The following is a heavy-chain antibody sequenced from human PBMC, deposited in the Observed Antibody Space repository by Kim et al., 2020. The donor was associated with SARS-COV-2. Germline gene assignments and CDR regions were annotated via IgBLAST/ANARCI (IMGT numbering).Heavy chain of an antibody. CDR1: GGSISSSSYY. D-gene: IGHD2-2*01. Sequence: SETLSLTCTVSGGSISSSSYYWGWIRQPPGKGLEWIGSIYYSGSTYYNPSLKSRVTISVDTSKNQFSLKLSSVTAADTAVYYCARHDPASAYCSSTSCYGFDYWGQGTLVTVSS. V-gene: IGHV4-39*01. CDR3: ARHDPASAYCSSTSCYGFDY. J-gene: IGHJ4*02. CDR2: IYYSGST.